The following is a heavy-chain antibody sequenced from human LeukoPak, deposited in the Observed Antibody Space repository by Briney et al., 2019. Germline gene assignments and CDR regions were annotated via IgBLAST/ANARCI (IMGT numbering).Heavy chain of an antibody. J-gene: IGHJ4*02. CDR3: ASTPTEYCSSTSCYENDY. D-gene: IGHD2-2*01. CDR2: SYHSGST. Sequence: SETLSLTCAVSGYSISSGYYWGWIRQPPGKGLEWIGSSYHSGSTYYNPSLKSRVTISVDTSKNQFSLKLSSVTAADTAVYYCASTPTEYCSSTSCYENDYWGQGTLVTVSS. CDR1: GYSISSGYY. V-gene: IGHV4-38-2*01.